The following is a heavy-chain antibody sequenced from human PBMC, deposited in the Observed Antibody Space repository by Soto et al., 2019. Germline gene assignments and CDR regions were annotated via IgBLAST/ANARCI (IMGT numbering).Heavy chain of an antibody. D-gene: IGHD3-22*01. V-gene: IGHV1-69*13. CDR2: IIPIFGTA. CDR1: GGTFSSYA. CDR3: ARDVYYDSSGYDPCYYYGMDV. J-gene: IGHJ6*02. Sequence: GASVKVSCKASGGTFSSYAISWVRQAPGQGLEWMGGIIPIFGTANYAQKFQGRVTITADESTSTAYMELRSLRSDDTAVYYCARDVYYDSSGYDPCYYYGMDVWGQGTTVTVSS.